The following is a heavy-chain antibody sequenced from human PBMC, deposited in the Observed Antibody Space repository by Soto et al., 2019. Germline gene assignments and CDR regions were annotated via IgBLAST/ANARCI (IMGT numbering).Heavy chain of an antibody. J-gene: IGHJ4*02. CDR1: GGSISSVDYY. CDR3: ARTGITMIDY. CDR2: IYYSGST. Sequence: SETLSLTCTVSGGSISSVDYYWSCIRKPPGKGLEWIGYIYYSGSTYYNPSLKSRVTISVDTSKNQFSLKLSSVTAADTAVYYGARTGITMIDYRGQGTLVTGSS. D-gene: IGHD3-22*01. V-gene: IGHV4-30-4*01.